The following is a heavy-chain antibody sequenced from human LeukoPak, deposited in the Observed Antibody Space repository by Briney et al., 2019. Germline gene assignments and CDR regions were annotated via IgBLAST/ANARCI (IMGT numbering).Heavy chain of an antibody. Sequence: GGSLRLSCAASGFTFSSYGMHWVRQAPGKGLEWVADIWYDGSNKYYADSVKGRFTISRDNSKNTLYLQMNSLRAEDTAVYYCARGSSSWYLGFDYWGQGTLVTVSS. J-gene: IGHJ4*02. CDR2: IWYDGSNK. D-gene: IGHD6-13*01. CDR3: ARGSSSWYLGFDY. CDR1: GFTFSSYG. V-gene: IGHV3-33*01.